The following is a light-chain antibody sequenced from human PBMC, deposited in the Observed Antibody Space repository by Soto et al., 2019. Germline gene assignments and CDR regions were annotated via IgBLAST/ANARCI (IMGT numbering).Light chain of an antibody. CDR1: QSVTSSY. CDR2: GAS. CDR3: QQYGNSPLT. V-gene: IGKV3-20*01. J-gene: IGKJ4*01. Sequence: EIVLTQSPGTLSLSPGERATLSCRASQSVTSSYLAWYQQKPGQAPRLLIYGASSRATGIPDRFSGGGSGTDFTLTISRLEPEDFAVYYGQQYGNSPLTFGGGTKVEIK.